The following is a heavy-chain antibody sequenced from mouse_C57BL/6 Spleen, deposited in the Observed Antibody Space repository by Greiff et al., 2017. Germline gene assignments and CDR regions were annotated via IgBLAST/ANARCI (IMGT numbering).Heavy chain of an antibody. CDR1: GYTFTDYC. CDR2: INPNNGGT. V-gene: IGHV1-26*01. CDR3: ERSRDYGYAMDG. J-gene: IGHJ4*01. D-gene: IGHD2-2*01. Sequence: EVQLQQSGPELVKPGASVKISCKASGYTFTDYCMNWVKQSHGKSLEWIGDINPNNGGTSYKQKFKGKATLTVDKSSITAYMELSSLTAEDSAVYYCERSRDYGYAMDGWGQGTSVTVSS.